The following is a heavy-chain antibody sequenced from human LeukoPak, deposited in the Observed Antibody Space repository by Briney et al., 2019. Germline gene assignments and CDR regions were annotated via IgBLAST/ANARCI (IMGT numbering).Heavy chain of an antibody. CDR2: VYHSGSS. J-gene: IGHJ4*02. V-gene: IGHV4-59*02. D-gene: IGHD6-6*01. CDR3: AKLLGEEY. CDR1: GASVSSYF. Sequence: SETLSLTCTVSGASVSSYFWSWIRQSPEKGLEWIGYVYHSGSSSSNPSLQSRVTISQDTSRNQASMKMTSPTAADTAVYYCAKLLGEEYWGQGTQVVVSS.